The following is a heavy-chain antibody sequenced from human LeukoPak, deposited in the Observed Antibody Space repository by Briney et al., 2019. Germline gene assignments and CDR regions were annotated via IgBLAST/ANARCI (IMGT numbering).Heavy chain of an antibody. V-gene: IGHV3-23*01. Sequence: PGGSLRLSCAASRFTFSSYAMSWVRQAPGKGLEWVSAISGSGGSTYYADSVKGRFTISRDNSKNTLYLQMNSLRAEDTAVYYCARASYSYDISGWVPFDYWGQGTLVTVSS. J-gene: IGHJ4*02. D-gene: IGHD3-22*01. CDR2: ISGSGGST. CDR1: RFTFSSYA. CDR3: ARASYSYDISGWVPFDY.